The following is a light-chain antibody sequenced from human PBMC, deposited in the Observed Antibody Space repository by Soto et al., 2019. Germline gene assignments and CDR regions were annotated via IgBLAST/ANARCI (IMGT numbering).Light chain of an antibody. J-gene: IGLJ3*02. CDR2: SNN. CDR1: SSNIGSNT. Sequence: QSVLTQPPSASGTPGQRVAISCSGSSSNIGSNTVNWYQQLPGTAPKLLIYSNNQRPSGVPDRFSASKSGTSASLAISGLQSEDEADYSCAAWDDGLNGAWVFGGGTQVTVL. CDR3: AAWDDGLNGAWV. V-gene: IGLV1-44*01.